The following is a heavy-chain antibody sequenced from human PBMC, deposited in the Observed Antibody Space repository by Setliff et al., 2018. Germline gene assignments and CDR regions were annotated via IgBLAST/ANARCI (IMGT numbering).Heavy chain of an antibody. J-gene: IGHJ4*02. D-gene: IGHD6-19*01. V-gene: IGHV4-34*01. CDR2: INHSGST. CDR1: GGSFSGYY. CDR3: ARGRGWYRASGTGLDY. Sequence: PSETLSLTCAVYGGSFSGYYWSWIRQPPGKGLEWIREINHSGSTNYNPSLKSRVTISVDTSKNQFSLKLSSVTAADTAVYYCARGRGWYRASGTGLDYWGQGTLVTVSS.